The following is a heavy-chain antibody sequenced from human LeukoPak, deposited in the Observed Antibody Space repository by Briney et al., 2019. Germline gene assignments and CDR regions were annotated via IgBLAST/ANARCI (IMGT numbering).Heavy chain of an antibody. J-gene: IGHJ4*02. V-gene: IGHV1-69*13. CDR2: IIPIFGTA. D-gene: IGHD3-10*01. CDR3: ARDVYGSGSYYNVAGEY. CDR1: GGTFSSYA. Sequence: GASVKVSCKASGGTFSSYAISWVRQAPGQGLEWMGGIIPIFGTANYAQKFQGRVTITADESTSTAYMELSSLRSEDTAVYYCARDVYGSGSYYNVAGEYWGQGTLVTVSS.